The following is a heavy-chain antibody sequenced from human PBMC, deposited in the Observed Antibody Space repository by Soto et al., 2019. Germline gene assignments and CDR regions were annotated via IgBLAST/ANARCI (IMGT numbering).Heavy chain of an antibody. J-gene: IGHJ4*02. CDR2: ISGSGGST. CDR1: GFTFSSYA. V-gene: IGHV3-23*01. D-gene: IGHD5-12*01. CDR3: APAPGGSRWLQFRDGY. Sequence: PGGSLRLSCAASGFTFSSYAMSWVRPAPGKGLEWVSAISGSGGSTYYADSVKGRFTISRDNSKNTLYLQMNSLRAEDTAVYYCAPAPGGSRWLQFRDGYWGQGTLVTVSS.